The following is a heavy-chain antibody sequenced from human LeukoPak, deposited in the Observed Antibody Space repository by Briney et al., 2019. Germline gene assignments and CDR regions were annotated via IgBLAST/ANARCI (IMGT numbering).Heavy chain of an antibody. D-gene: IGHD1-26*01. CDR3: ARCGRSLSLDY. V-gene: IGHV2-70*04. CDR2: IDWDDDK. CDR1: GISVVARGIS. J-gene: IGHJ4*02. Sequence: SDNSLGKPPETRALTWTSAGISVVARGISKSWIRQPPGKALEWLARIDWDDDKFYSTTLKTRLTISKGTSKNQVVLTMTNMDPVDTATYYCARCGRSLSLDYWGQGTLVTVSS.